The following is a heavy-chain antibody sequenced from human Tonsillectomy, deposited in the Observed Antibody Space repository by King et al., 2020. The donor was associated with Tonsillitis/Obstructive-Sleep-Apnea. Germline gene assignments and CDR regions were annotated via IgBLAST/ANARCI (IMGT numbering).Heavy chain of an antibody. CDR2: INHSGST. Sequence: VQLQQWGAGLLKPSETLSLTCAVYGGSFSGYYWSWIRQPPGKGLEWIGEINHSGSTNYNPSLKSRVTISVDTSKNQFSLKLSPVTAADTAVYYCARAGSIAARQTLDYWGQGTLVTVSS. V-gene: IGHV4-34*01. CDR3: ARAGSIAARQTLDY. CDR1: GGSFSGYY. D-gene: IGHD6-6*01. J-gene: IGHJ4*02.